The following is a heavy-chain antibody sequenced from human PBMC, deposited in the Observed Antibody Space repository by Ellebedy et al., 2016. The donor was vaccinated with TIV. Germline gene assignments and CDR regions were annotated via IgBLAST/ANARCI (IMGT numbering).Heavy chain of an antibody. CDR2: ISGGGDST. CDR3: AEVGSNWFLVR. V-gene: IGHV3-23*01. CDR1: GFSFSNYA. J-gene: IGHJ4*02. Sequence: PGGSLRLSCAASGFSFSNYALTWVRQAPGKGLEWVAHISGGGDSTYYADSVKGRFTISRDNSKKTLFLDMNSLTAEDTAVYYCAEVGSNWFLVRWGQGSLVTVSS. D-gene: IGHD6-13*01.